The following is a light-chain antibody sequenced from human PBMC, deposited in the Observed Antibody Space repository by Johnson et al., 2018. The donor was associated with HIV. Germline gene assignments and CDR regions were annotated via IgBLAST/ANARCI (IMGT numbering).Light chain of an antibody. CDR1: SSNIGNNY. Sequence: QSVLTQPPSVSAAPGQRVTISCSGTSSNIGNNYVSWYRQLPGTAPKLLIYENNKRPSGIPDRFSGSKSVSSATLGITGLQPGDEADYYCGTWDCSRSAKGFGAGTKVTVL. CDR3: GTWDCSRSAKG. J-gene: IGLJ1*01. V-gene: IGLV1-51*02. CDR2: ENN.